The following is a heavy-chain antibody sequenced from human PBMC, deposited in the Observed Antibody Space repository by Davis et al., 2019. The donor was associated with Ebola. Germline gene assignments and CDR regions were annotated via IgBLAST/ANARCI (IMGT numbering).Heavy chain of an antibody. Sequence: GESLKISCAASGFTFSTYEMNWVRQAPGAGLEWISYISSRTSTIFYADSVKGRFTISRDNAKNSLYLQMNSLRIEDTAVYYCAREEGDCSSAGCDYFMDVWGQGTTVTVS. CDR1: GFTFSTYE. CDR3: AREEGDCSSAGCDYFMDV. D-gene: IGHD2-2*01. CDR2: ISSRTSTI. V-gene: IGHV3-48*03. J-gene: IGHJ6*02.